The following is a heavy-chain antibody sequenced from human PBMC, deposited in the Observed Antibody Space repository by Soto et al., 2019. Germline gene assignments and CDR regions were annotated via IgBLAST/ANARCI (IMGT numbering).Heavy chain of an antibody. CDR2: IYYSGST. CDR3: ARGLGSGSYYITLYNWFDP. Sequence: PSETLSLTCTVSGGSISSGGYYWSWIRQHPGKGLEWIGYIYYSGSTYYNPSLKSRVTISVDTSKNQFSLKLSSVTAADTAVYYCARGLGSGSYYITLYNWFDPWXQGTLVTVSS. V-gene: IGHV4-31*03. J-gene: IGHJ5*02. CDR1: GGSISSGGYY. D-gene: IGHD3-10*01.